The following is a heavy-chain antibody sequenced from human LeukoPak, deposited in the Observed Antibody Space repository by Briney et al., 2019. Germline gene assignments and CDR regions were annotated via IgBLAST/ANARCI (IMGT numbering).Heavy chain of an antibody. CDR3: ARCSGGTCVQIHVDY. J-gene: IGHJ4*02. CDR2: ISGSGGNT. V-gene: IGHV3-23*01. Sequence: PGGSLRLSCAASGFTFSSYAMTWVRQAPGKGLKWVSTISGSGGNTYYTASVKGRFTISRDNSKNTLYLQMNSLRAEDTAVYYCARCSGGTCVQIHVDYWGQGTLVTVSS. D-gene: IGHD2-15*01. CDR1: GFTFSSYA.